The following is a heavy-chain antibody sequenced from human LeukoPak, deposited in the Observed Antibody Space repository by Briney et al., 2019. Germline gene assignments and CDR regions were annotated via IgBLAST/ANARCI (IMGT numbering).Heavy chain of an antibody. V-gene: IGHV1-69*04. Sequence: ASVKVSCKASGYTFTSYDINWVRQAPGQGLEWMGRIIPILGISKYAQKFQGRVTVSADKSTNTVYMELSSLRSEDTAVYYCARLERDAYSESMAYWGQGTLVTVSS. D-gene: IGHD4-4*01. CDR1: GYTFTSYD. CDR3: ARLERDAYSESMAY. CDR2: IIPILGIS. J-gene: IGHJ4*02.